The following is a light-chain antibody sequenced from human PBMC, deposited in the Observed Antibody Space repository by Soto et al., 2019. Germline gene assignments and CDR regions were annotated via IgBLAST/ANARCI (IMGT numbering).Light chain of an antibody. CDR2: KVS. CDR1: QSLVYVDGNTY. J-gene: IGKJ4*01. Sequence: DVVMTQTPLSLPVTLGQPASISCRSSQSLVYVDGNTYLNWVHQRPGQSPRRLIYKVSNRDSGVPDRFSGSGSGTDFTLKISRVEAEDVGVYYCMQGTDWPPTFGGGTRWIS. V-gene: IGKV2-30*01. CDR3: MQGTDWPPT.